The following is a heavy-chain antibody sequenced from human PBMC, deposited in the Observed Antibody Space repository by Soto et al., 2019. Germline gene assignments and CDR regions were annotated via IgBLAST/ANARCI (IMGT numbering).Heavy chain of an antibody. CDR2: ISYDGSNK. V-gene: IGHV3-30*18. Sequence: QVQLVESGGGVVQPGRSLRLSCAASGFTFSSYGMHWVRQAPGKGLEWVAVISYDGSNKYYADYVKGRFTISRDNSKNTTYLQMNSLRAEDTAVYYCAKDRPLYSSGWYWDYWGQGTLVTVSS. D-gene: IGHD6-19*01. CDR3: AKDRPLYSSGWYWDY. CDR1: GFTFSSYG. J-gene: IGHJ4*02.